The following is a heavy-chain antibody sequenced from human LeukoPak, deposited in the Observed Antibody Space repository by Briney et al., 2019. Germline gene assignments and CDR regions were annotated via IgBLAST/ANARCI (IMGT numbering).Heavy chain of an antibody. J-gene: IGHJ5*02. V-gene: IGHV4-39*01. D-gene: IGHD1-26*01. CDR3: ARRVGLDWFDP. Sequence: SETLSLTCTVSGGSISSSSYYWGWIRQPPGKGLEWIGSIYYSGSTYYNPSHKSRVTISVDTSKNQFSLKLSSVTAADTAVYYCARRVGLDWFDPWGQGTLVTVSS. CDR2: IYYSGST. CDR1: GGSISSSSYY.